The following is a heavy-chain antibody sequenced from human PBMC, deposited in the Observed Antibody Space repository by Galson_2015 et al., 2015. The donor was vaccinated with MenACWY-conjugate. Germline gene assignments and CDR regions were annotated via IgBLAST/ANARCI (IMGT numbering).Heavy chain of an antibody. CDR3: ARVLERGRARPFDH. D-gene: IGHD3-3*01. Sequence: SLRLSCAASGFTFSHYGMHWVRQAPGKGLEWVTAISYDGNNKYYADSVKGRFTISRDNSKNTVSLQMNGLTTEDTAVYFCARVLERGRARPFDHRGQGTLVAGPS. J-gene: IGHJ4*02. V-gene: IGHV3-30*03. CDR1: GFTFSHYG. CDR2: ISYDGNNK.